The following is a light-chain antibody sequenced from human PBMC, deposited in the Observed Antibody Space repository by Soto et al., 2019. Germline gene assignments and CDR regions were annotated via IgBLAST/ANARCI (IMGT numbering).Light chain of an antibody. Sequence: QSALTQPASVSGSPGQSITISCTGTSSDIGGYNYVSWYQHHPGKVPKLMIYEVSYRPSGVSNRFSGSKSGNTASLTISGLQAEDEADYYCSSYTSSSTLDVVFGGGTKVTVL. CDR1: SSDIGGYNY. CDR2: EVS. J-gene: IGLJ2*01. V-gene: IGLV2-14*01. CDR3: SSYTSSSTLDVV.